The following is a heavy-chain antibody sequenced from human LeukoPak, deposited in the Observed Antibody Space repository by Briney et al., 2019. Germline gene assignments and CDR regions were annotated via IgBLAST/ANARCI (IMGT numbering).Heavy chain of an antibody. J-gene: IGHJ4*02. Sequence: GGSLTLSCEASGLILRGHAMSWVRQAPGKGLEWVSGIGDSGEIERYADSVKGRLTISRDNFRNTVYLEMRSLRPEDTAVYYCAKGYSSGWTPFDYWGQGTQVTVSS. CDR1: GLILRGHA. V-gene: IGHV3-23*01. D-gene: IGHD6-19*01. CDR2: IGDSGEIE. CDR3: AKGYSSGWTPFDY.